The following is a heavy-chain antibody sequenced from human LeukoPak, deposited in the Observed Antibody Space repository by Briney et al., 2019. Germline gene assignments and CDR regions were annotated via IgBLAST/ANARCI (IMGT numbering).Heavy chain of an antibody. CDR3: AKGRYYHDNSDAFEI. Sequence: GGSLRLSCAASGFTFSSYAISWVRQAPGKGLEWVSAISGSGGSTYYADSVKGRFTISRDNSKNTLYLQMNGLRAEDTAVYQCAKGRYYHDNSDAFEIWGQGTMVTVSS. D-gene: IGHD3-22*01. J-gene: IGHJ3*02. V-gene: IGHV3-23*01. CDR1: GFTFSSYA. CDR2: ISGSGGST.